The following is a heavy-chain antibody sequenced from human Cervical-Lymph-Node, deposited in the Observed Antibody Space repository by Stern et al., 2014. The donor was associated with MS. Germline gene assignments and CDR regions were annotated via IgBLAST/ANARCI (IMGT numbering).Heavy chain of an antibody. CDR3: AREKSDCSGGSCFSSLDY. CDR2: IIPILDTT. CDR1: GDTFSTHA. Sequence: QVQLVQSGAAVKKPGSSVKVSCKSSGDTFSTHAISLVRQAPGHGLERMGRIIPILDTTDYAQQVQGRLTIDADESTNTAYMDMSSLTPDDTAVYYCAREKSDCSGGSCFSSLDYWGQGTLVTVSS. D-gene: IGHD2-15*01. V-gene: IGHV1-69*11. J-gene: IGHJ4*02.